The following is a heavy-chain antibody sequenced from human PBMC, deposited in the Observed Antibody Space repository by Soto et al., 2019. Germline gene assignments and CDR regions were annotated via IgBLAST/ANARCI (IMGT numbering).Heavy chain of an antibody. V-gene: IGHV5-10-1*01. CDR3: ARLRLPHHIVGPGGGSYYGMDV. J-gene: IGHJ6*02. CDR1: GYSFTSYW. CDR2: IDPSDSYT. Sequence: GESLKISCKGSGYSFTSYWISWVRQMPGKGLEWMGRIDPSDSYTNYSPSFQGHVTISADKSTSTAYLQWSSLKSSDTAMYYCARLRLPHHIVGPGGGSYYGMDVWGQGTTVTVSS. D-gene: IGHD2-15*01.